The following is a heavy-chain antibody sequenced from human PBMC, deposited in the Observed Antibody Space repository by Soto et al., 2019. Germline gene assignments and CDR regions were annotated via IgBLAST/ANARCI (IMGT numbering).Heavy chain of an antibody. D-gene: IGHD3-3*01. Sequence: SETLSLTCTVSGGSISSGGHSWSWIRQPPGKGLEWIGYIFHTGGTYYTPSLQSRLSVSVDTSKNQFSLKLYSVTAADTAVYYCARQRITIFGVVRGVYYFDYWGQGTLVTVSS. CDR1: GGSISSGGHS. V-gene: IGHV4-30-2*01. CDR2: IFHTGGT. J-gene: IGHJ4*02. CDR3: ARQRITIFGVVRGVYYFDY.